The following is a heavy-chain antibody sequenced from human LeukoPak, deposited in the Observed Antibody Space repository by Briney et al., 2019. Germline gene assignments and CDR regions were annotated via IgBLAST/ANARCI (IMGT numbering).Heavy chain of an antibody. J-gene: IGHJ4*02. V-gene: IGHV1-18*01. CDR2: ISAYNGNT. CDR1: GYTFTSYG. D-gene: IGHD6-6*01. Sequence: GASVKVSCKASGYTFTSYGISWVRQAPGQGLEWMGWISAYNGNTNYAQKLQGRVTMTTDTSTSTVYMELRSLRSDDTAVYYCASYSSSSGADYWGQGTLVTVSS. CDR3: ASYSSSSGADY.